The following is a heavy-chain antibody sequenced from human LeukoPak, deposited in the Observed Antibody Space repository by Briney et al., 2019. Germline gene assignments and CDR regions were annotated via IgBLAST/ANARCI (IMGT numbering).Heavy chain of an antibody. CDR1: GFTFSSYA. V-gene: IGHV3-23*01. D-gene: IGHD6-13*01. J-gene: IGHJ3*02. CDR2: FSATDATT. CDR3: ARSQTAAAGTGAFDT. Sequence: GGSLRLSCAASGFTFSSYALSWVRLGPGKGLEWVSGFSATDATTQYADFVKGRFIISRDNSNNMLFLQMNSLRAEDTAVYYCARSQTAAAGTGAFDTWGQGTKVTVSS.